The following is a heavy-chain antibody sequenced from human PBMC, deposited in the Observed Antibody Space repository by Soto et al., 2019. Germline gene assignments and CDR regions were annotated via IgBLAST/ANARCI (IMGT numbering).Heavy chain of an antibody. CDR1: GFGFSGYS. CDR2: IKHDGSEI. D-gene: IGHD5-18*01. V-gene: IGHV3-30-3*01. Sequence: QVQLVESGGGVVQPGGSLSLSCLASGFGFSGYSMHWVRQAPGKGLDWVAVIKHDGSEIYYADSVKGRFTISKDDSKNTLHLQMNALRVDDTALYYCVRVGWGYSYGNGMDGWGQGTTVTVFS. CDR3: VRVGWGYSYGNGMDG. J-gene: IGHJ6*02.